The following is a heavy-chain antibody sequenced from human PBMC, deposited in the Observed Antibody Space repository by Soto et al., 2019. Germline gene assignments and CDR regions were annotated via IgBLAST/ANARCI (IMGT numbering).Heavy chain of an antibody. V-gene: IGHV1-69*13. D-gene: IGHD4-17*01. Sequence: QVHLVQSGAEVKKPGSSVKVSCKYSGGTFRTESINWVRQAPGQGLEWMGGILPFFGTADYAPKFQGRVTITADGATTTAYMELSSLTSQDTAVYFCARGHEYGGNSDAVDVWGHGTMVPVSS. CDR3: ARGHEYGGNSDAVDV. CDR1: GGTFRTES. J-gene: IGHJ3*01. CDR2: ILPFFGTA.